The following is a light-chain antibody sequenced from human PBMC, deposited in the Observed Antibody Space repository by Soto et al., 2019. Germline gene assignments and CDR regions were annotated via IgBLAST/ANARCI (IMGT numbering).Light chain of an antibody. Sequence: DIQMTQSPSSLSASVGDRVTITCQASQDISNYLNWYQQKPGKAPKLLIYDASNLETGVPSRFSGSGSGTDFTLTIRSLQPEDIATYYCQQYDNLPMYTFGQGTKLEIK. V-gene: IGKV1-33*01. CDR2: DAS. CDR1: QDISNY. CDR3: QQYDNLPMYT. J-gene: IGKJ2*01.